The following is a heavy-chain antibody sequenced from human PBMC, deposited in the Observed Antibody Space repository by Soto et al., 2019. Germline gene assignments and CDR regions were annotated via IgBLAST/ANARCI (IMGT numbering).Heavy chain of an antibody. Sequence: PSETLSLTCTVSGGSISSSTYYWGWIRQPPGKGLEWIGSIYYSGSAYYNPALKSRVTISVDTSKNQYSLKLSSVTAADTAVYFCARPLLGATILSGFDSWGQGILVTVLL. D-gene: IGHD5-12*01. V-gene: IGHV4-39*01. CDR1: GGSISSSTYY. CDR3: ARPLLGATILSGFDS. J-gene: IGHJ4*02. CDR2: IYYSGSA.